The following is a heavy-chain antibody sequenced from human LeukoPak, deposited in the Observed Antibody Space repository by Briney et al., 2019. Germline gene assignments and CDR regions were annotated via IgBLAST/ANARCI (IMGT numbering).Heavy chain of an antibody. D-gene: IGHD3-22*01. Sequence: PSETLSLTCAVYGGTFSGYYWSWIRQPPGKGLEWIGYIYYSGSTNYNPSLKSRVTISVDTSKNQFSLKLSSVTAADTAVYYCARAYYYDSSGYYFDYWGQGTLVTVSS. V-gene: IGHV4-59*01. CDR1: GGTFSGYY. CDR3: ARAYYYDSSGYYFDY. J-gene: IGHJ4*02. CDR2: IYYSGST.